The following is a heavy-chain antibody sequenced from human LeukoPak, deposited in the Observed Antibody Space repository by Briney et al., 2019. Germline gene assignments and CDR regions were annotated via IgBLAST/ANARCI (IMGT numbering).Heavy chain of an antibody. D-gene: IGHD4-17*01. Sequence: SETLSLTCTVSGGSISSYYWSWIRQPPGRGLEWIGYIYYSGSTNYNPSLKSRVTISVDTSKNQFPLKLSSVTAADTAVYYCARDPAPYGALDYWGQGTLVTVSS. CDR2: IYYSGST. CDR3: ARDPAPYGALDY. J-gene: IGHJ4*02. V-gene: IGHV4-59*01. CDR1: GGSISSYY.